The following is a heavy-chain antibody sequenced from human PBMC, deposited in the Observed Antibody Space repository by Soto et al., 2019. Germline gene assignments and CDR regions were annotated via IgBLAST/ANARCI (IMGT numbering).Heavy chain of an antibody. J-gene: IGHJ3*02. CDR1: GGTFSSYA. D-gene: IGHD4-17*01. V-gene: IGHV1-69*13. CDR2: IIPIFGTA. CDR3: ARDLPEDYGDWRAFDI. Sequence: ASVKVSCKASGGTFSSYAISWVRQAPGQGLEWMGGIIPIFGTANYAQKFQSRVTITADESTSTAYMELSSLRSEDTAVYYCARDLPEDYGDWRAFDIWGQGTMVTVSS.